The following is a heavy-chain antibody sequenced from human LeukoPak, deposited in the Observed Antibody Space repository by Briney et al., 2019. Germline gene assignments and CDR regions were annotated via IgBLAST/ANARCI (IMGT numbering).Heavy chain of an antibody. V-gene: IGHV3-74*01. CDR1: GFTFSSYW. CDR2: INSDGSST. J-gene: IGHJ4*02. D-gene: IGHD2-2*01. CDR3: ARDRGYCRGTTCYAYYFDS. Sequence: GGSLRLSCAASGFTFSSYWMHWVRQAPGKGLVWVSRINSDGSSTSYADSVKGRFTISRDNAKNSLYLQMNSLRAEDTAVYYCARDRGYCRGTTCYAYYFDSWGQGTLVTVSS.